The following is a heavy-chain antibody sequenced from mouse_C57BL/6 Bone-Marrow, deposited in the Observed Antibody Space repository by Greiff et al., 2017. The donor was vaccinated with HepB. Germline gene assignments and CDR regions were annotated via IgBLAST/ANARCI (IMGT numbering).Heavy chain of an antibody. D-gene: IGHD2-10*01. CDR1: GFTFSSYG. J-gene: IGHJ2*01. CDR3: ARHEPLLYDFDY. CDR2: ISSGGSYT. V-gene: IGHV5-6*01. Sequence: EVNVVESGGDLVKPGGSLKLSCAASGFTFSSYGMSWVRQTPDKRLEWVATISSGGSYTYYPDSVKGRFTISRDIAKNTLYLQMSSLKSEDTAMYYCARHEPLLYDFDYWGQGTTLTVSS.